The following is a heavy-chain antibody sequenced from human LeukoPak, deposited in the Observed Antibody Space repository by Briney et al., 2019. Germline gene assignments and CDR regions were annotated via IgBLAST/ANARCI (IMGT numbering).Heavy chain of an antibody. V-gene: IGHV3-23*01. CDR3: ARAPGAFDI. CDR2: ISGSGGST. CDR1: GFTFSSNA. Sequence: PGGSLRLSCAASGFTFSSNAMSWVRQAPGKGLEWVSSISGSGGSTNYADSVKGRFTISRDNAKNSLYLQMNSLRAEDTALYYCARAPGAFDIWGQGTMVTVSS. J-gene: IGHJ3*02.